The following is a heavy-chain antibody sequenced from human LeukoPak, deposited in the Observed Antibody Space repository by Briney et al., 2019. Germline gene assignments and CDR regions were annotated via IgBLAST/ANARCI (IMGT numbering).Heavy chain of an antibody. J-gene: IGHJ4*02. CDR2: ISGSGGST. CDR1: GFTFSSYA. CDR3: AKAQGRDWNASGGDYYFDY. V-gene: IGHV3-23*01. D-gene: IGHD1-1*01. Sequence: GGSLRLSCAASGFTFSSYAMSWVRQAPGEGLEWVSAISGSGGSTNYADSVKGRLTISRDNSKNTLYVQMNSLRAEDTAVYYCAKAQGRDWNASGGDYYFDYWGQGTLVTVSS.